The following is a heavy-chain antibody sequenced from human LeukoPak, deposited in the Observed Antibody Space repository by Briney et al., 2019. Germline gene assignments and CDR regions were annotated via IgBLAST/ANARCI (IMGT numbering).Heavy chain of an antibody. V-gene: IGHV4-31*03. CDR3: ARSWQSSSGWLPVGIDY. J-gene: IGHJ4*02. D-gene: IGHD6-19*01. Sequence: TSETLSLTCTVSGGSISSGGYYWSWIRQHPGKGLERIGYIYYSGSTYYNPSLKSRVTISVDTSKNQFSLKLSSVTAADTAVYYCARSWQSSSGWLPVGIDYWGQGTLVTVSS. CDR2: IYYSGST. CDR1: GGSISSGGYY.